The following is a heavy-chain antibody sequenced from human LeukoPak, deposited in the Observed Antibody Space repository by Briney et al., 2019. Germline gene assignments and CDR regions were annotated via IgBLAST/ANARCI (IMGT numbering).Heavy chain of an antibody. V-gene: IGHV3-21*01. CDR2: TSSSSTYI. D-gene: IGHD3-22*01. CDR1: GFTFNAYG. J-gene: IGHJ4*02. CDR3: AREWRYYDSSGYYDY. Sequence: GGSLRLSCAASGFTFNAYGTNWVRQAPGKGLEWVSSTSSSSTYIYYADSVKGRFTISRDNAKNSLYLQMNSLRAEDTAVYYCAREWRYYDSSGYYDYWGQGTLVTVSS.